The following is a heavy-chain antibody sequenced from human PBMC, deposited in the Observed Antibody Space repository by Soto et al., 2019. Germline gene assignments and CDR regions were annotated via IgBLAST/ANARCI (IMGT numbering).Heavy chain of an antibody. J-gene: IGHJ4*02. CDR1: GCSISSSSYY. D-gene: IGHD3-22*01. V-gene: IGHV4-39*01. CDR3: ARHSSYYYDSSGLGPDY. Sequence: QLQLQESGPGLVKPSETLSLTCTVSGCSISSSSYYWGWIRQPPGKGLEWIGSIYYSGSTNYNPSFKSRVTLSVDTSKNQFSLKLSSVTAADTAVYYCARHSSYYYDSSGLGPDYWGQGTLVTVSS. CDR2: IYYSGST.